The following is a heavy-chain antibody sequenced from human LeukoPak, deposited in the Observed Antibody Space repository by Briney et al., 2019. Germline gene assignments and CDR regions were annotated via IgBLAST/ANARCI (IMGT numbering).Heavy chain of an antibody. CDR1: GYTFTGYY. V-gene: IGHV1-2*02. J-gene: IGHJ4*02. CDR3: ARDPYGSGSYTN. D-gene: IGHD3-10*01. CDR2: INPNSGGT. Sequence: ASVEVSCKASGYTFTGYYMHWVRQAPGQGLEWMGWINPNSGGTNYAQKFQGRVTMTRDTSISTAYMELSRLRSDDTAVYYCARDPYGSGSYTNWGQGTLVTVSS.